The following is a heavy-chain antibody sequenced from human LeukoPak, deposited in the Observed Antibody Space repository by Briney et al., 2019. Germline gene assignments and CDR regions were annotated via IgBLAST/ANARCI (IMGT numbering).Heavy chain of an antibody. Sequence: SVKVSCKASGGTFSSYAISWVRQAPGQGLEWMGGIIPIFGTANYAQKFQGRVTITADESTSTAYMELSSLRSEDTAVYYCARAQEEDFWSGYYGPISPEQRPRSDAFDIWGQGTMVTVSS. D-gene: IGHD3-3*01. J-gene: IGHJ3*02. CDR2: IIPIFGTA. CDR3: ARAQEEDFWSGYYGPISPEQRPRSDAFDI. V-gene: IGHV1-69*13. CDR1: GGTFSSYA.